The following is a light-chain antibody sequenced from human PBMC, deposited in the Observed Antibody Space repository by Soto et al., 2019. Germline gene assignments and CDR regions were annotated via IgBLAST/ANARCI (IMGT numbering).Light chain of an antibody. J-gene: IGKJ4*01. CDR3: QQYGSSPPIA. Sequence: EIMLALSPGTLSLYQGERATLSCRASQSVSSSYLAWYQQKPGQAPRLLIYGASSRATGIPARFSGSGSGTDFTLTISRLEPEDFAVYYCQQYGSSPPIAFGGGTNVDI. V-gene: IGKV3-20*01. CDR1: QSVSSSY. CDR2: GAS.